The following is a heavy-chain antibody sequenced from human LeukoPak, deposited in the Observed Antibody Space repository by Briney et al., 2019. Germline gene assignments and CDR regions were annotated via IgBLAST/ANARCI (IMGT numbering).Heavy chain of an antibody. Sequence: GGSLRLSCAASGFTFSTYGMHWVRQAQGKGLEWVALISYDGSKKYYAASVKGRFAVSRDNSKNTLYLQMNSLRAEDTAMYYCAKDHDGLGYWGQGALVTVSS. D-gene: IGHD1-1*01. CDR1: GFTFSTYG. CDR2: ISYDGSKK. V-gene: IGHV3-30*18. CDR3: AKDHDGLGY. J-gene: IGHJ4*02.